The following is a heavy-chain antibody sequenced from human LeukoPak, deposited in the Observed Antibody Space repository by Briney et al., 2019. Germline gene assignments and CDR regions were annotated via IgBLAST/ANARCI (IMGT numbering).Heavy chain of an antibody. CDR2: ISYDGNNK. D-gene: IGHD2-15*01. CDR3: ARGDCSGNTCRFDY. V-gene: IGHV3-30-3*01. J-gene: IGHJ4*02. CDR1: GFTFSNYA. Sequence: PGRSLRLSCAASGFTFSNYAMHWVRQAPGKGLEWVGVISYDGNNKYYADSVKGRFTISRDNSKNTLYLQMNSLRAEDTAVYYCARGDCSGNTCRFDYWGQGTLVTVSS.